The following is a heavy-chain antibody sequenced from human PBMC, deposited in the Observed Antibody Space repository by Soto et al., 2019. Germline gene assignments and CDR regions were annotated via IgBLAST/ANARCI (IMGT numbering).Heavy chain of an antibody. CDR2: INHSGNT. J-gene: IGHJ5*02. D-gene: IGHD1-26*01. V-gene: IGHV4-34*01. CDR1: GDSFSDSY. Sequence: SETLSLTCGLYGDSFSDSYWAWVRQPPGKGLERIGEINHSGNTYFAPSLKSRLTMSIDTSRNHVSLHLTSVTAPDTAVYYGATCSIVGTVIFNRWGQGCQVTVCS. CDR3: ATCSIVGTVIFNR.